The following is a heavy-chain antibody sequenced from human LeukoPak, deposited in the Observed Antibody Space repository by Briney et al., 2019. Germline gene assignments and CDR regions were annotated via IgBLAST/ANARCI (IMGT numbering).Heavy chain of an antibody. V-gene: IGHV1-2*02. CDR2: INPNSGGT. CDR3: ARVGATGTTSPSDY. CDR1: GYTFIGYY. D-gene: IGHD1-1*01. Sequence: ASVTVSFKASGYTFIGYYMHWVRQAPGQGLEWMGWINPNSGGTNYAQKFQGRVTMTRDTSISTAYMELSRLRSDDTAVYYCARVGATGTTSPSDYWGQGTLVTVSS. J-gene: IGHJ4*02.